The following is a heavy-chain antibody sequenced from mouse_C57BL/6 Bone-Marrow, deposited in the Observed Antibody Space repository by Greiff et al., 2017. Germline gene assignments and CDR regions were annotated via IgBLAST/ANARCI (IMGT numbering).Heavy chain of an antibody. Sequence: QVQLQQSGAELARPGASVKLSCKASGYTFTSYGISWVKQRTGQGLEWIGEIYPRSGNTYYNEKFKGKATLTADKSSSTAYMELRSLTSEDSAVYFCARGRLRRRYYYAMDYWGQGTTVTVSS. CDR1: GYTFTSYG. CDR2: IYPRSGNT. V-gene: IGHV1-81*01. J-gene: IGHJ4*01. CDR3: ARGRLRRRYYYAMDY. D-gene: IGHD2-4*01.